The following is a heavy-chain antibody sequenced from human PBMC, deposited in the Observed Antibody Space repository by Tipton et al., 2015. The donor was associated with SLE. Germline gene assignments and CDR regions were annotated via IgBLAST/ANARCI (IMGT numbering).Heavy chain of an antibody. Sequence: TLSLTCTVSGGSISGYYWSWIRQPPGKGLEWIAYIHSSGSTNYNPSLKSRVTISVDTSRNQFSLKLSSVTAADTAVYYCARELGGDYYFHYMDVWGKGTTVTVSS. CDR3: ARELGGDYYFHYMDV. CDR2: IHSSGST. J-gene: IGHJ6*03. CDR1: GGSISGYY. V-gene: IGHV4-59*12. D-gene: IGHD7-27*01.